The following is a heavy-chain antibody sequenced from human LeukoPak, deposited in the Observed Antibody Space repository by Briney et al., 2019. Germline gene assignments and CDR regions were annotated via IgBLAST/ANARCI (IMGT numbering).Heavy chain of an antibody. D-gene: IGHD5-24*01. J-gene: IGHJ3*02. CDR2: ISSSGSTI. CDR1: GFTFSSYE. Sequence: GGSLTLSCSASGFTFSSYEMNWVRQAPGKGLEWVSYISSSGSTIYYADSVKGRFTISRDNAKNSLYLQMNSLRAEDTAVYYCASMGDGYNAAFDIWGRGTMVTVTS. V-gene: IGHV3-48*03. CDR3: ASMGDGYNAAFDI.